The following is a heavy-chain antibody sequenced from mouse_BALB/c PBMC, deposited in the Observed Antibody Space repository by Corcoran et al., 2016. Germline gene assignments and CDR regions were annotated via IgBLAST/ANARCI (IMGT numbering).Heavy chain of an antibody. CDR3: ARHEGDYGYDGNYFDY. CDR1: GYTFTEYI. Sequence: VQLQQSGAELVKPGASVKLSCKASGYTFTEYIIHWVKQRSGQGLEWIGWFYPGSGSIKYNEKFKDKATLTADKSSSTVYMELSRLTSEDSAVYFCARHEGDYGYDGNYFDYWGQGTTLTVSS. D-gene: IGHD2-2*01. V-gene: IGHV1-62-2*01. J-gene: IGHJ2*01. CDR2: FYPGSGSI.